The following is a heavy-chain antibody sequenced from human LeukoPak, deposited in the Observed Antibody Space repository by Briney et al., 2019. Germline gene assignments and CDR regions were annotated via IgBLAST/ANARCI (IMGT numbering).Heavy chain of an antibody. CDR1: GFTFSSYG. CDR2: ISGSGGST. D-gene: IGHD3/OR15-3a*01. CDR3: AKVWTAYSDDYFDY. V-gene: IGHV3-23*01. Sequence: GGSLRLSSAASGFTFSSYGMSWVRQAPGEGLECVSSISGSGGSTNHADSVKGRFTISRDNSKNTLYLQMNSLRAEDTAVYYCAKVWTAYSDDYFDYWGQGTLVTVSS. J-gene: IGHJ4*02.